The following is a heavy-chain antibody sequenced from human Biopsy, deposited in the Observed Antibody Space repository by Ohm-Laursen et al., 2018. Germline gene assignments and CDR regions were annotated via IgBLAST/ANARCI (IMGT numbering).Heavy chain of an antibody. D-gene: IGHD3-10*01. CDR1: GFTFSRNA. J-gene: IGHJ6*02. Sequence: SLRLSCSASGFTFSRNAMSWVRQRPGKGLEWVSGITWNSGHIAYADSVKGRFTISRDNAKNVLWLQMNSLRVDDTAMYYCVKDIRRYFYGMDVWGQGTTVTVS. V-gene: IGHV3-9*01. CDR3: VKDIRRYFYGMDV. CDR2: ITWNSGHI.